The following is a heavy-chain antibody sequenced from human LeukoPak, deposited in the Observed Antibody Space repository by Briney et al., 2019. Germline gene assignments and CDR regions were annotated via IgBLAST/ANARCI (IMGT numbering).Heavy chain of an antibody. CDR2: INPSGGST. Sequence: ASVKVSCKASGYTFTNYYMHWVRQAPGQGLEWMGIINPSGGSTNYAQKFQGRVTMTRDTSTSTVYMELSSLRSEDTAVYYCAGEHSGYDSWGQGTLLTVSS. CDR1: GYTFTNYY. CDR3: AGEHSGYDS. J-gene: IGHJ5*02. V-gene: IGHV1-46*01. D-gene: IGHD5-12*01.